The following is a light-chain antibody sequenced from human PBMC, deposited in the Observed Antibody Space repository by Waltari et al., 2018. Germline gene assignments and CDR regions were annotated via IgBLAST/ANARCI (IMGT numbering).Light chain of an antibody. V-gene: IGLV2-23*03. CDR1: HSNVGSYNL. J-gene: IGLJ2*01. CDR3: CSNVGSSVF. CDR2: EGN. Sequence: QPALTPPASVSGSPGQSITISRTGFHSNVGSYNLVSWYQKHPGKAPKPLIYEGNRRPSGVSNRVSGSKSDNTASLTLSGLQAEDEADYYCCSNVGSSVFFGGGTKLTVL.